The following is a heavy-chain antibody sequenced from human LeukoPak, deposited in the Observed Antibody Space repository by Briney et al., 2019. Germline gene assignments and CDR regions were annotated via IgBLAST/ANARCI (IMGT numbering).Heavy chain of an antibody. Sequence: GGSLRLSCAASGFTFSTYIMNWVRQAPGKGLEWISYITSSSSAIYYTDSVKGRFTASRDNAKNSLYLQMNSLRAEDTAVYYCARDNRGYDYWGQGALVTVSS. CDR2: ITSSSSAI. CDR1: GFTFSTYI. J-gene: IGHJ4*02. CDR3: ARDNRGYDY. V-gene: IGHV3-48*04. D-gene: IGHD5-12*01.